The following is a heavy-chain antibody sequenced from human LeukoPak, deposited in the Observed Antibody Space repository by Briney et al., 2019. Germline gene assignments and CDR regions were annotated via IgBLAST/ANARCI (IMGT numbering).Heavy chain of an antibody. J-gene: IGHJ4*02. CDR3: ARRFHR. V-gene: IGHV3-48*04. Sequence: GGSLRLSCAASGFTFSSYSMNWVRQAPGKGLEWLSYISSSGSTTYYADSVKGRFTISRDNAKNSLYLQMSSLRAEDTAVYYCARRFHRWGQGTLVTVSS. CDR2: ISSSGSTT. CDR1: GFTFSSYS. D-gene: IGHD3-10*01.